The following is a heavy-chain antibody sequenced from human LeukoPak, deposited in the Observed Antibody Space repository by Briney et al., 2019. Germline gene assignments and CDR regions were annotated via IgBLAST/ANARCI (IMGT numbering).Heavy chain of an antibody. J-gene: IGHJ4*02. V-gene: IGHV3-23*01. D-gene: IGHD3-22*01. Sequence: GGSLRLSCAASGFTFSNYAMSWVRQAPGKGLEWVSGILGSGDSTYYADSVKGRFTISRDDSKNILYLQMNGLRAEDTAVYYCARATGNSGYYALDYWGQGTLVTVSS. CDR3: ARATGNSGYYALDY. CDR2: ILGSGDST. CDR1: GFTFSNYA.